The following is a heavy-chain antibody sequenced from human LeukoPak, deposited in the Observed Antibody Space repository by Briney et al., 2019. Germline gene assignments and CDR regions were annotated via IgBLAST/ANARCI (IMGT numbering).Heavy chain of an antibody. CDR3: ASVRIAAAGTGDY. V-gene: IGHV3-30-3*01. D-gene: IGHD6-13*01. CDR2: ISYDGSNK. Sequence: WVRQPPGEGLEWVAVISYDGSNKYYADSVKGRFTISRDNSKNTLYLQMNSLRAEDTAVYYCASVRIAAAGTGDYWGQGTLVTVSS. J-gene: IGHJ4*02.